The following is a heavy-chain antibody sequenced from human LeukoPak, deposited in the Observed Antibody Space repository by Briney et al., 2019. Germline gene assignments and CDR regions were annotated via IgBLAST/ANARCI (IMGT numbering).Heavy chain of an antibody. CDR3: ARDRDGGVGTIDY. V-gene: IGHV1-2*06. CDR2: INLKSGGI. Sequence: ASLKVSCTASGYTFIDYWMHWVRQAPGQGLEWMGRINLKSGGINYAQKFQGRVTMTRDTSISTAYLDLSRLRFDDTAVYYCARDRDGGVGTIDYWGQGTLVPVSS. D-gene: IGHD3-3*01. J-gene: IGHJ4*02. CDR1: GYTFIDYW.